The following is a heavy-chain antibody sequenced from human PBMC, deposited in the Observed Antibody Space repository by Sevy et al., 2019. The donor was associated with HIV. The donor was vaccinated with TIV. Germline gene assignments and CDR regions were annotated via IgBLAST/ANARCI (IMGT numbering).Heavy chain of an antibody. Sequence: SETLSLTCTVSGGSVSSYFWSWIRQPPGKGLEWIGYIYYSGSNDYNPSLKSRVTISLDTSKNQFSLKLSSVTAADTAVYYCARESPYIAAAGKYYYYNGMDVWGQGTTVTVSS. V-gene: IGHV4-59*02. CDR1: GGSVSSYF. J-gene: IGHJ6*02. CDR2: IYYSGSN. D-gene: IGHD6-13*01. CDR3: ARESPYIAAAGKYYYYNGMDV.